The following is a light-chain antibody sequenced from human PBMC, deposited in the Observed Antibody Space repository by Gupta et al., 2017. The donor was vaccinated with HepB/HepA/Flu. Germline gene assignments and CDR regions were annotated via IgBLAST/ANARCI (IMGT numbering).Light chain of an antibody. CDR3: QQSDSPPPT. Sequence: DIQMTQSPSSLSASVGDRVTITCRATQSISRYLNWYQQKVGKAPKLLIYAASSLLSGVPSRFSGSGYGTDFTLTIDRLQPEDFATYYCQQSDSPPPTFGGGTKVEIK. CDR2: AAS. J-gene: IGKJ4*01. CDR1: QSISRY. V-gene: IGKV1-39*01.